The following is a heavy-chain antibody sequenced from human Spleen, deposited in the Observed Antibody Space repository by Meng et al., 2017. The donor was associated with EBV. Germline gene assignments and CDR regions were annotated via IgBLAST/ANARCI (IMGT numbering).Heavy chain of an antibody. CDR1: GGSISSSNL. D-gene: IGHD2-2*01. Sequence: LQVSGPGLVKPSGTRALTCAVSGGSISSSNLWSWVRQPPGKGLEWIGEIYHSGSTNYNPSLKSRVTISVDKSKNQFSLKLSSVTAADTAVYYCARDSTMPENWFDPWGQGTLVTVSS. CDR3: ARDSTMPENWFDP. CDR2: IYHSGST. J-gene: IGHJ5*02. V-gene: IGHV4-4*02.